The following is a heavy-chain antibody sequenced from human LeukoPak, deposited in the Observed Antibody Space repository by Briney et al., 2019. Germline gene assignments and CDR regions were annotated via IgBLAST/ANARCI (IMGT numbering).Heavy chain of an antibody. J-gene: IGHJ6*03. CDR3: ARVSWFPGTSYYYMDV. Sequence: SETLSLTCTVSGGSISRYYWSWIRQPPGKGLEWIGYIYYSGTTNYNPSLKSRVTISVATSKNQFSLKLTSVTAADTAVYYWARVSWFPGTSYYYMDVWGKGTTVTVSS. D-gene: IGHD1-1*01. V-gene: IGHV4-59*01. CDR2: IYYSGTT. CDR1: GGSISRYY.